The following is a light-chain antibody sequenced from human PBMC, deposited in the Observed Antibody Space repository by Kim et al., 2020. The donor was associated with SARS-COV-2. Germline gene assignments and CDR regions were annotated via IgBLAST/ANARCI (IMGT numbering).Light chain of an antibody. V-gene: IGLV2-11*01. CDR3: CSYAGGYTWV. CDR2: DVI. Sequence: QSALTQPRPVSGSPGQSVTISCTGSSSDVGGYDYVSWYQHHPGKAPKFLIYDVIKRPSGVADRFSGSKSANTTSLTISGLQAEDEADYYCCSYAGGYTWVFGGGTKVTVL. J-gene: IGLJ3*02. CDR1: SSDVGGYDY.